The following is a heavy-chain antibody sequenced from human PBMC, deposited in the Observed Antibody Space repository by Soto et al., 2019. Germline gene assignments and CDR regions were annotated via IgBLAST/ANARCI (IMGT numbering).Heavy chain of an antibody. CDR1: GYSFTGSS. CDR2: INPDSGAT. V-gene: IGHV1-2*02. J-gene: IGHJ4*02. D-gene: IGHD2-8*02. CDR3: ARGDYGTGGYPFPYFDY. Sequence: HEHLVQSGAEVKRPGASLKVSCKASGYSFTGSSIHWVRQAPGQGLEWMGWINPDSGATNYAQNFQGRVTLTSDTSISTASMDLTSLTSDDTAVYYCARGDYGTGGYPFPYFDYWGQGTLVIVSS.